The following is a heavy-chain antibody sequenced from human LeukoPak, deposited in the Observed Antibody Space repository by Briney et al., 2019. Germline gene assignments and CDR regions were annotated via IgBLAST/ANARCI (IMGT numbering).Heavy chain of an antibody. CDR1: GFTFSSYG. CDR3: ATLNWPHGV. Sequence: GSLRLSCAASGFTFSSYGMHWVRQAPGKGLEWVAVIWYDGSNKYYADSVKGRFTISRDNSKNTLYPQMNSLRAEDTAVYYCATLNWPHGVWRKGTTVTVSS. V-gene: IGHV3-33*01. CDR2: IWYDGSNK. D-gene: IGHD5-24*01. J-gene: IGHJ6*04.